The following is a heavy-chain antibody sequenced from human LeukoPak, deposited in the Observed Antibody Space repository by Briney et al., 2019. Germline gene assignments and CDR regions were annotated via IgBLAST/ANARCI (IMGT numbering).Heavy chain of an antibody. CDR2: IYYSGST. Sequence: SETLSLTCTVSGGSISSGGYYWSWIRQHPGKGLEWIGYIYYSGSTYYNPSLKSRVTISVDTSKNQFSLKLSSVTVADTAVYYCAATYYYDSSGYFYWGQGTLVTVSS. CDR3: AATYYYDSSGYFY. D-gene: IGHD3-22*01. CDR1: GGSISSGGYY. J-gene: IGHJ4*02. V-gene: IGHV4-31*03.